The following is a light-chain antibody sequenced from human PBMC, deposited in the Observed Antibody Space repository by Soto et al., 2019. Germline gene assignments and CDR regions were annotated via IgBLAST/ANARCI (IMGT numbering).Light chain of an antibody. CDR1: SSNIGAGYD. Sequence: QPVLTQPPSVSGAPGQRVTISCTGSSSNIGAGYDVLWYQHLPGTAPKLLIYNNDNRPSGVPDRFSGSNSGTSASLAITGLQVEDEADYYCQSYDNSLSGVLFGGGTKLTVL. V-gene: IGLV1-40*01. J-gene: IGLJ2*01. CDR3: QSYDNSLSGVL. CDR2: NND.